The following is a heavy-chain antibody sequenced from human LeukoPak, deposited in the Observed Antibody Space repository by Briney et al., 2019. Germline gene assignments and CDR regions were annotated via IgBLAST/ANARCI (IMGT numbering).Heavy chain of an antibody. J-gene: IGHJ4*02. V-gene: IGHV3-23*01. CDR1: LFTFSSYA. Sequence: GGALRLSCAASLFTFSSYAMSWVRPAPGGRPEWVSAISGSGGCTSYADAVKGRFTISRDNSKNTLSLQMNSLRAEDTAVYYCANAGGDSRPHDYWGQGTLVTVSS. CDR3: ANAGGDSRPHDY. D-gene: IGHD2-21*02. CDR2: ISGSGGCT.